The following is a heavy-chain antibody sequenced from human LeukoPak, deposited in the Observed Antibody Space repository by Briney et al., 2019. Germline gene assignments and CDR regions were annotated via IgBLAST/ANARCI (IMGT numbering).Heavy chain of an antibody. CDR2: VDPEDGET. V-gene: IGHV1-69-2*01. CDR3: ATSGEGHYYYMDV. CDR1: GYTFTDYY. Sequence: EASVKVSCKASGYTFTDYYMHWVQQAPGKGLEWMGRVDPEDGETIYAEKFQGRVTITADTSTDTAYMELSSLRSEDTAVYYCATSGEGHYYYMDVWGKGTTVTVSS. J-gene: IGHJ6*03.